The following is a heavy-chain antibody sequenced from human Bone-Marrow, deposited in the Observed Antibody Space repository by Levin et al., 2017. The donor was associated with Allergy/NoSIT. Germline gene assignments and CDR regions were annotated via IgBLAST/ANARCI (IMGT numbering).Heavy chain of an antibody. D-gene: IGHD3-10*01. V-gene: IGHV3-74*01. CDR2: INTDGTVT. CDR1: GFTFSGYW. Sequence: GGSLRLSCAASGFTFSGYWMHWVRQAPGKGLVWVSRINTDGTVTTYADSVKGRFTISRDSAKNTVSLQMNSLRAEDTAVYYCARGFDVNAFDIWGQGTMVTVSS. J-gene: IGHJ3*02. CDR3: ARGFDVNAFDI.